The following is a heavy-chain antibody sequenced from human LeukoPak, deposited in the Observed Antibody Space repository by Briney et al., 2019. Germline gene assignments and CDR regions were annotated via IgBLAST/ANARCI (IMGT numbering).Heavy chain of an antibody. CDR1: GFTFSSYA. J-gene: IGHJ4*02. D-gene: IGHD2-15*01. CDR2: ISGSGGST. CDR3: AKTPRYCSGGSCYSGYFDN. V-gene: IGHV3-23*01. Sequence: TGGSLRLSCAASGFTFSSYAMRWVRQAPGKGLEWVSTISGSGGSTYFADSVKGRFTISRDNSKNTVYLQMNSLRVEDTALYYCAKTPRYCSGGSCYSGYFDNWGQGTRVTVSS.